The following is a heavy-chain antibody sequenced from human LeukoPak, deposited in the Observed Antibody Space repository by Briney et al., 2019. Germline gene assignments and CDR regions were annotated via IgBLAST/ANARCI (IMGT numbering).Heavy chain of an antibody. V-gene: IGHV3-74*01. D-gene: IGHD3-3*01. Sequence: SGGSLRLSCAASGFTFSSYWMHWVRQVPGKGLVWVSRINSDGSSTSYADSVKGRFTIFRDNAKNTLYLQMNSLRAEDTAVYYCARPTAYDFWSGSLDYWGQGTLVTVSS. CDR1: GFTFSSYW. J-gene: IGHJ4*02. CDR3: ARPTAYDFWSGSLDY. CDR2: INSDGSST.